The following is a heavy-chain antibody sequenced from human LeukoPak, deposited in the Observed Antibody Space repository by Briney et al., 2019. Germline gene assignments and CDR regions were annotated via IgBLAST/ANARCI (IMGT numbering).Heavy chain of an antibody. CDR1: GFTFSSYG. J-gene: IGHJ4*02. CDR3: AKDRNNAYNWNDDISYYFDY. D-gene: IGHD1-20*01. V-gene: IGHV3-30*18. CDR2: KSYDGSNK. Sequence: GGSLRLSCAASGFTFSSYGMHWVRQAPGKGLEWVAVKSYDGSNKYYADSVKGRFTISRDNSKNTLYLQMNSLRAEDTAVYYCAKDRNNAYNWNDDISYYFDYWGQGTLVTVSS.